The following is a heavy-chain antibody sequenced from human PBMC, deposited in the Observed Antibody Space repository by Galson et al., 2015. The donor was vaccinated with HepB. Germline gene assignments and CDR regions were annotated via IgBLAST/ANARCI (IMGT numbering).Heavy chain of an antibody. V-gene: IGHV1-18*04. D-gene: IGHD6-19*01. CDR2: ISDNHGST. J-gene: IGHJ3*02. Sequence: SVKVSCKAVGYIFKNYSTSWVRQAPGQGLEWLAWISDNHGSTNSAQKLRGRVTVTTDSSTNSASMELRNLTSEDTAVYYCARDQGLSSSGGDGFDIWGLGTVVTVST. CDR3: ARDQGLSSSGGDGFDI. CDR1: GYIFKNYS.